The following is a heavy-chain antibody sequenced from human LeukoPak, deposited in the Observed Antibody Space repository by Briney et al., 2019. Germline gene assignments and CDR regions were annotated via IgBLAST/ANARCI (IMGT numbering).Heavy chain of an antibody. Sequence: ASVKVSCKASGYTFTSYGISWVRQAPGQGLEWMGWISAYNGNTNYAQKLQGRVTMTTDTSTSTAYMELSSLRSEDTAVYYCASGRVTGTTLVAFDIWGQGTMVTVSS. V-gene: IGHV1-18*01. J-gene: IGHJ3*02. CDR3: ASGRVTGTTLVAFDI. CDR1: GYTFTSYG. CDR2: ISAYNGNT. D-gene: IGHD1-20*01.